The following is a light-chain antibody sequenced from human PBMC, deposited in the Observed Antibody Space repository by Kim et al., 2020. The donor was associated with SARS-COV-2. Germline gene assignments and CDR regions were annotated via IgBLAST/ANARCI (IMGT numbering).Light chain of an antibody. Sequence: SASVGDRVTITCRASQSISSWLAWYQQKPGKAPKLLIYDASSLESGVPSRFSGSGSGTEFPLTLSSPQPDDFATYYCQQYNSYSYTFGQGTKLEI. V-gene: IGKV1-5*01. CDR1: QSISSW. J-gene: IGKJ2*01. CDR2: DAS. CDR3: QQYNSYSYT.